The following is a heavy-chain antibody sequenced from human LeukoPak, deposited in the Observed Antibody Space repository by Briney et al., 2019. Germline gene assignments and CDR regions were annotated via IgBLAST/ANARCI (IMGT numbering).Heavy chain of an antibody. V-gene: IGHV4-39*07. J-gene: IGHJ4*02. CDR3: ARIKYSGPVDY. Sequence: SETLSLTCTVSGGSISSSSYYWGWVRQPPGKGLECIGSIYYNGRTFYNPSLKSRVTISVDTSKNQFSLKLSSVTAADTAVYFCARIKYSGPVDYWGQGTLVTVSS. CDR1: GGSISSSSYY. D-gene: IGHD1-26*01. CDR2: IYYNGRT.